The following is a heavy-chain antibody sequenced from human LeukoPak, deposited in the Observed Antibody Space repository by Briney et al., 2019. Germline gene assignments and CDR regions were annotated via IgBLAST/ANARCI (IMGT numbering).Heavy chain of an antibody. CDR3: ARDQHYGSGSYYNYYYYGMDV. Sequence: SETLSLTCAVYGGSFTGYYWSGIRQPPGKGLEWIGEINHSGSTNYNPSLKSRVTISVDTSKNQFSLKLSSVTAADTAVYYCARDQHYGSGSYYNYYYYGMDVWGKGTTVTVSS. D-gene: IGHD3-10*01. J-gene: IGHJ6*04. CDR2: INHSGST. V-gene: IGHV4-34*01. CDR1: GGSFTGYY.